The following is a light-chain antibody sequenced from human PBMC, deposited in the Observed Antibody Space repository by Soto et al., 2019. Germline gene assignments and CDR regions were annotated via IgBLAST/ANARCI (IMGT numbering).Light chain of an antibody. V-gene: IGLV2-14*01. CDR3: SSYTTSSYVV. J-gene: IGLJ2*01. CDR1: SSDIGGHNF. CDR2: EVS. Sequence: QSALTQPAAVSGSPGQSITISCTGTSSDIGGHNFVSWYQHHPGKAPKPLIYEVSYRASGVSNRFTGSKSANTTSLTISGLQAEDEADYSCSSYTTSSYVVFGGGTQLTVL.